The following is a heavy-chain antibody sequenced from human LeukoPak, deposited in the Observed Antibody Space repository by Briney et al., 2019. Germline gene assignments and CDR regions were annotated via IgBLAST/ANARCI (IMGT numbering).Heavy chain of an antibody. V-gene: IGHV3-7*01. CDR3: ARSPGGSWGTDY. CDR1: GFTFRNYW. D-gene: IGHD3-16*01. J-gene: IGHJ4*02. Sequence: SGGSLRLSCAASGFTFRNYWMNWVRQAPGKGLEWVANIKQDGSEKHYVDSVKGRFTIPRDNAKNSLYVQMNSLRVEDTAVYYCARSPGGSWGTDYWGQGTLVTVSS. CDR2: IKQDGSEK.